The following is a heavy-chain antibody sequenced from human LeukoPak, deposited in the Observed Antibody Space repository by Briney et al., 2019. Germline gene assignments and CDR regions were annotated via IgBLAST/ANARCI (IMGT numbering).Heavy chain of an antibody. J-gene: IGHJ4*02. CDR3: ARGAHKWDDYGGFFDF. CDR2: INWNGGST. Sequence: GSLRLSCAASGFTFDDYGMSWVRQAPGKGLEWVSGINWNGGSTGYADSVKGRFTISRDNAKNSLYLQMNSLRAEDTALYYCARGAHKWDDYGGFFDFWGQGTLVTVSS. V-gene: IGHV3-20*04. CDR1: GFTFDDYG. D-gene: IGHD4-23*01.